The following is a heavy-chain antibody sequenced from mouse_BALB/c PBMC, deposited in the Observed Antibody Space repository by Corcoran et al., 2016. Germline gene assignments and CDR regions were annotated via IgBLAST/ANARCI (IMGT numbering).Heavy chain of an antibody. D-gene: IGHD2-3*01. CDR2: INPYNDGT. Sequence: EVQLQQSGPELVKPGASVKMYCKASGYTFTSYVMHWVKQKPGQGLEWIGYINPYNDGTKYNEKFKGKATLTSDKSSSTAYMELSSLTSEDSAVYYCARSGWLLPYWYFDVWGAGTTVTVSS. CDR1: GYTFTSYV. V-gene: IGHV1S136*01. CDR3: ARSGWLLPYWYFDV. J-gene: IGHJ1*01.